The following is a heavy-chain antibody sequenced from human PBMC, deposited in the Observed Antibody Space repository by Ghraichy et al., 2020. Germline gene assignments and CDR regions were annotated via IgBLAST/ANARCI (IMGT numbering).Heavy chain of an antibody. J-gene: IGHJ4*02. CDR2: INPSGGST. CDR3: ARGDILTGYYNMADY. Sequence: ASVKVSCKASGYTFTSYYMHWVRQAPGQGLEWMGIINPSGGSTSYAQKFQGRVTMTRDTSTSTVYMELSSLRSEDTAVYYCARGDILTGYYNMADYWGQGTLVTVSS. CDR1: GYTFTSYY. V-gene: IGHV1-46*01. D-gene: IGHD3-9*01.